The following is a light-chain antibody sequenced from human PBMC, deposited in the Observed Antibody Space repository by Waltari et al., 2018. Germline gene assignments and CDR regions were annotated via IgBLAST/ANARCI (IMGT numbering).Light chain of an antibody. V-gene: IGLV1-44*01. CDR1: SSNIGTNG. Sequence: QSVLTQPPSASATPGQRVTISCSGSSSNIGTNGVNWYQHLPGTAPKLLISSNDQGPSGVPDRISGSKSGTSASLAITGLQSDDEADFYCATWDDSLKAWVFGGGTKLTVL. CDR3: ATWDDSLKAWV. J-gene: IGLJ3*02. CDR2: SND.